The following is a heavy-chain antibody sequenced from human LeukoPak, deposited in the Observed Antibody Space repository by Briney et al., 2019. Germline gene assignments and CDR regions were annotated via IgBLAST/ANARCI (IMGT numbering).Heavy chain of an antibody. CDR3: ARAAYSSTWYSRYFDL. J-gene: IGHJ2*01. CDR1: GFTFSLFG. D-gene: IGHD6-13*01. Sequence: GGSLRLSCSASGFTFSLFGMNWVRQAPGKGLEWVSSISGSGNHIYYADSVKGRFIISRDNAKDSLFLQMNSLRPDDTAVYYCARAAYSSTWYSRYFDLRGRGTLVTVSS. CDR2: ISGSGNHI. V-gene: IGHV3-21*01.